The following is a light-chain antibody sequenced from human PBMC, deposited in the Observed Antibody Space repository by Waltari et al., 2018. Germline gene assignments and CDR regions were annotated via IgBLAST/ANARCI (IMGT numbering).Light chain of an antibody. V-gene: IGKV1-39*01. CDR3: QQSYSGPLT. CDR2: GGS. CDR1: QSITNY. Sequence: DIQMTQSPSSLSASVGDGVTITCRASQSITNYLNWYQQKPGKAPKLLIDGGSSVQSGVPSRFSGSGFETDFTLTISSLQPEDFATYYCQQSYSGPLTLGQGTTLEIK. J-gene: IGKJ2*01.